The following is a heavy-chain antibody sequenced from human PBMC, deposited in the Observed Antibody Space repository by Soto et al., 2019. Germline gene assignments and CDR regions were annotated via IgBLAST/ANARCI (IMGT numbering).Heavy chain of an antibody. V-gene: IGHV1-8*01. D-gene: IGHD3-10*01. CDR1: GYTFTSYD. CDR3: ARGPLRVMKRLLLWFGYPVEVPFDY. Sequence: QVQLVQSGAEVKKPGASVKVSCKASGYTFTSYDINWVRQATGQGLEWMGWMNPNSGNTGYAQKFQGRVTMTRNTPISTAYMDLSSLRSEDTAVYYCARGPLRVMKRLLLWFGYPVEVPFDYWGQGTLVTVSS. CDR2: MNPNSGNT. J-gene: IGHJ4*02.